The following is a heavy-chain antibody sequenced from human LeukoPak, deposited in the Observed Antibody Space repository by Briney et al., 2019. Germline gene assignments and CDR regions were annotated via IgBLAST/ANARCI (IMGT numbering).Heavy chain of an antibody. CDR1: GFPFSTYS. Sequence: GGSLRLSCAASGFPFSTYSMHWVRQAPGKGLEWVAVISSDGRSENYADSVEGRVTISRGNSKNTLYLQMNTLRAEDTAVYYCAREKYCTSTDCLHGRFYFDYWGQGTLVTVSS. CDR2: ISSDGRSE. V-gene: IGHV3-30*04. J-gene: IGHJ4*02. CDR3: AREKYCTSTDCLHGRFYFDY. D-gene: IGHD2-2*01.